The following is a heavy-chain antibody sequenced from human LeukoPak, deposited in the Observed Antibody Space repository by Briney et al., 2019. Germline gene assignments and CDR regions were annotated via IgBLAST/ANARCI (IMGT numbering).Heavy chain of an antibody. CDR2: IYYSGST. J-gene: IGHJ4*02. CDR1: GGSISSGGYY. Sequence: SEALSLTCTVSGGSISSGGYYWSWIRQHPGKGLEWIGYIYYSGSTYYNPSLKSRVTISVDTSKNQFSLKLSSVTAADTAVYYCASSITMVRGVNYWGQGTLVTVSS. V-gene: IGHV4-31*03. D-gene: IGHD3-10*01. CDR3: ASSITMVRGVNY.